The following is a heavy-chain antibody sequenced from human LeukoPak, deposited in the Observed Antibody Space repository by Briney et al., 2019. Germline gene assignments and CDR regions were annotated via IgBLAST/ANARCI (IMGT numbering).Heavy chain of an antibody. J-gene: IGHJ4*02. Sequence: GGSLRLSCAASEFSVGSNYMTWVRQAPGKGLEWVSLIYSGGSTYYADSVKGRFTISRDNSKNTLYLQMNSLRAEDTAVYYCASEAAVAGYFDYWGQGTLVTVSS. CDR2: IYSGGST. V-gene: IGHV3-66*01. CDR3: ASEAAVAGYFDY. D-gene: IGHD6-19*01. CDR1: EFSVGSNY.